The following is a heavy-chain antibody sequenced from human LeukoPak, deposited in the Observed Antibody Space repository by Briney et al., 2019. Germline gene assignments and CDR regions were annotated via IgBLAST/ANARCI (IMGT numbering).Heavy chain of an antibody. D-gene: IGHD6-19*01. CDR1: GGSFSGYY. CDR2: INHSGST. J-gene: IGHJ4*02. Sequence: SETLSLTCAVYGGSFSGYYWSWIRQPPGKGLEWIGEINHSGSTNYNPSLKSRVTISVDTSKNQFSLKLSSVTAADTAVYYCARGRKQRLVREYYFDYWGQGTLVTVSS. CDR3: ARGRKQRLVREYYFDY. V-gene: IGHV4-34*01.